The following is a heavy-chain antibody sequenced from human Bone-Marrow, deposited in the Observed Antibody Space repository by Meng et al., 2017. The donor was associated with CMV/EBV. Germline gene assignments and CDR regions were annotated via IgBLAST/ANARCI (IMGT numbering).Heavy chain of an antibody. CDR3: ARAVRRDCTNGVCYIDY. D-gene: IGHD2-8*01. J-gene: IGHJ4*02. V-gene: IGHV3-30-3*01. Sequence: GESLKISCAASGFTFSSYAMHWVRQAPGKGLEWVAVISYDGSNKYYADSVKGRFTISRDNSKNTLYLQMNSLRAEDTAVYYCARAVRRDCTNGVCYIDYWGQGTLVPVSS. CDR1: GFTFSSYA. CDR2: ISYDGSNK.